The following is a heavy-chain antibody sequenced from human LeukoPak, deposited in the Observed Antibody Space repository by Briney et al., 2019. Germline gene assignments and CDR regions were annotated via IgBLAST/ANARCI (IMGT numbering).Heavy chain of an antibody. CDR2: IFYSGST. D-gene: IGHD1-26*01. Sequence: SETLSLTCTVSGGSVTSSYWSWIRQPPGKGLEWIGFIFYSGSTNYNPSLKSRVTISGDTSKNQLSLRLTSVTAADTAVYYCARDMRGGSYDVWGQGTTVTVSS. J-gene: IGHJ6*02. CDR1: GGSVTSSY. CDR3: ARDMRGGSYDV. V-gene: IGHV4-59*02.